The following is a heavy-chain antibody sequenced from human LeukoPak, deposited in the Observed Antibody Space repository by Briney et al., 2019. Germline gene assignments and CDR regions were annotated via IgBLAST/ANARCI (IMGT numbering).Heavy chain of an antibody. CDR1: GFTFSSYS. D-gene: IGHD2-2*01. J-gene: IGHJ4*02. V-gene: IGHV3-48*01. CDR3: ARGWYQQTYYFDY. CDR2: ISSSSSTI. Sequence: GGSLRLSCAASGFTFSSYSMNWVRQAAGKGLEWVSYISSSSSTIYYADSVKGRFTISRANAKNSLYLQMNSLRAEDTAVYYCARGWYQQTYYFDYWGQGTLVTVSS.